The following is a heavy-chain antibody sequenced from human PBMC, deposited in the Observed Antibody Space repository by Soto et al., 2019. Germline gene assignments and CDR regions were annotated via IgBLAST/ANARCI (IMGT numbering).Heavy chain of an antibody. CDR3: ARAMDLEWLLYSDGMDV. CDR2: INAGNGNT. D-gene: IGHD3-3*01. Sequence: VASVKVSCKASGYTFTSYAMHWVRQAPGQRLEWMGWINAGNGNTKYSQKFQGRVTITRDTSAGTAYMELSSLRSEDTAVYYCARAMDLEWLLYSDGMDVWGQGTTVTVSS. CDR1: GYTFTSYA. J-gene: IGHJ6*02. V-gene: IGHV1-3*01.